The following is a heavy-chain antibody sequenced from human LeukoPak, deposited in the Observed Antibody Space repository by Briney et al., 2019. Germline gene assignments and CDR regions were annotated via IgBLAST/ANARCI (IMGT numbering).Heavy chain of an antibody. CDR2: IIPILGIA. J-gene: IGHJ4*02. Sequence: ASVKVSCKASGGTFSSYAISWVRQAPGQGLEWMGRIIPILGIANYAQKFQGRVTITADKSTSTAYMELSSLRSEDTAVYYCARLPTGYSSAEWGYWGQGTLVTVSS. CDR3: ARLPTGYSSAEWGY. CDR1: GGTFSSYA. V-gene: IGHV1-69*04. D-gene: IGHD6-19*01.